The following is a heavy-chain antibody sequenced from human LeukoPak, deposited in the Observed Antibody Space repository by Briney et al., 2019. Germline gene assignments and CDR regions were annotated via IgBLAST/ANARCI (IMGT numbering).Heavy chain of an antibody. J-gene: IGHJ4*02. V-gene: IGHV1-46*01. D-gene: IGHD5-24*01. Sequence: ASAKVSCKASGYTFTSYGISWVRQAPGQGLEWIGIINPGGRSTSYAQKFQGRVTMTRDTSTSTVYMELSSLRSEDTAVYYCAREIGPIQLHLWGSAFDYWGQGTLVTVSS. CDR3: AREIGPIQLHLWGSAFDY. CDR1: GYTFTSYG. CDR2: INPGGRST.